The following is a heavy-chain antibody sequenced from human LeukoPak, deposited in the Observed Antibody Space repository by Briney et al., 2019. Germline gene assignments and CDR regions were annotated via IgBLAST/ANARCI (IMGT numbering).Heavy chain of an antibody. CDR3: AKAVVRGVNAFDI. CDR1: RFTFSSYA. D-gene: IGHD3-10*01. Sequence: PGGSLRLSCAASRFTFSSYAMSWVRQAPGKGLEWVSAISGSGGSTYYADSVKGRFTISRDNSKNTLYLQMNSLRAEDTAVYYCAKAVVRGVNAFDIWGQGTMVTVSS. CDR2: ISGSGGST. V-gene: IGHV3-23*01. J-gene: IGHJ3*02.